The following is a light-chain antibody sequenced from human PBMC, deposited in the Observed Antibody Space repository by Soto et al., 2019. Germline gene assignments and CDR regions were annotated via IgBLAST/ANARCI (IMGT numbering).Light chain of an antibody. CDR1: SSDIGGYNY. CDR2: DVT. J-gene: IGLJ2*01. Sequence: QSALTQPASVSGSPGQSITISCTGTSSDIGGYNYVSWYQRNPGKAPKLMIYDVTNRPSGVSNRFSGSKSGNTASLTISGLQADDEADYYCSSYTRSSTLVVFGGGTKVTVL. CDR3: SSYTRSSTLVV. V-gene: IGLV2-14*01.